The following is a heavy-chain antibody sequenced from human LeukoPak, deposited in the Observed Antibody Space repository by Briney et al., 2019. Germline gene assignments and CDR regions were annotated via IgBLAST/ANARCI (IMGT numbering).Heavy chain of an antibody. V-gene: IGHV1-69*13. Sequence: GASVKVSCKASGGTFSSYAISWVRQAPGQGLEWMGGIIPIFGTANYAQKFQGRVTITADESTSTAYMELSSLRSEDTAVYYCASGTPYSGSYYRHLILDYWGQGTLVTVSS. CDR1: GGTFSSYA. CDR2: IIPIFGTA. D-gene: IGHD1-26*01. J-gene: IGHJ4*02. CDR3: ASGTPYSGSYYRHLILDY.